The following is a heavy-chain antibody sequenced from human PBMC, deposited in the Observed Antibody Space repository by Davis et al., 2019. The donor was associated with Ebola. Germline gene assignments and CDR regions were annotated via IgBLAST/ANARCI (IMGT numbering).Heavy chain of an antibody. CDR3: ARERLGYCSGGSCSEDY. CDR2: ISGSGGST. Sequence: GGSLRLSCAASGFTFSSYAMSWVRRAPGKGLEWVSAISGSGGSTYYADSVKGRFTISRDNAKNSLYLQMNSLRAEDTAVYYCARERLGYCSGGSCSEDYWGQGTLVTVSS. V-gene: IGHV3-23*01. CDR1: GFTFSSYA. J-gene: IGHJ4*02. D-gene: IGHD2-15*01.